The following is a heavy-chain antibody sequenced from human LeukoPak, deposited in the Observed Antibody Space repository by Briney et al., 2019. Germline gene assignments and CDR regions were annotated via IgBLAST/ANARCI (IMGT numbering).Heavy chain of an antibody. V-gene: IGHV4-59*12. J-gene: IGHJ4*02. Sequence: SETLSLTCTVSGGSISSYYWSWIRQPPGKGLEWIGYIYYSGSTYYNPSHKSRVTISVDTSKNQFSLKLSSVTAADTAVYYCARARFSYYDSSGYYLGPFDYWGQGTLVTVSS. CDR2: IYYSGST. CDR3: ARARFSYYDSSGYYLGPFDY. CDR1: GGSISSYY. D-gene: IGHD3-22*01.